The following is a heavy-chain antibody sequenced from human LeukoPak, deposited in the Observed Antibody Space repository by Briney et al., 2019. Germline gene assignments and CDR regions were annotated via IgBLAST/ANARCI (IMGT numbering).Heavy chain of an antibody. V-gene: IGHV3-21*01. CDR1: GFTFSSYS. Sequence: PGGSLRLSCAASGFTFSSYSMNWVRQAPGKGLEWVSSISSSSSYIYYADSVKGRFTISRDNAKNSLYLQMSSLRVDDTAVYYCARDRLLYYYDSGPTGHFQHWGQGTLVTV. CDR3: ARDRLLYYYDSGPTGHFQH. D-gene: IGHD3-22*01. CDR2: ISSSSSYI. J-gene: IGHJ1*01.